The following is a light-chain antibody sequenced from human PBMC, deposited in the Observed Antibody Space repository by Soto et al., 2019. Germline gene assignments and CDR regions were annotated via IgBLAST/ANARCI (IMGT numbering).Light chain of an antibody. V-gene: IGKV1-16*02. CDR3: QQYNSYPPT. CDR2: AAS. CDR1: QDIRDY. Sequence: DIQMTQSPSSLSASVGDRVTISCRASQDIRDYLAWFQQKPGKPPKTLIYAASSLQPGVPSKFSGSGSGTDFTLTISSLQPEDFATYYCQQYNSYPPTFGQGTRLDI. J-gene: IGKJ2*01.